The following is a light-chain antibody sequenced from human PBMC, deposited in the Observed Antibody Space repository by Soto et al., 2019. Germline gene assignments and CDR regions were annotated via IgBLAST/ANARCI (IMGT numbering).Light chain of an antibody. CDR3: QQSATRPWT. J-gene: IGKJ1*01. CDR1: QSVSGSY. CDR2: DAS. Sequence: EIVLTQSPGTLSLSPGERATLSCRARQSVSGSYLAWYQHKPGQSPRLLIYDASSRATGIPDRFSGSGSGKDFTLTISSLESEDFAVYYSQQSATRPWTFGQGTKVDSK. V-gene: IGKV3-20*01.